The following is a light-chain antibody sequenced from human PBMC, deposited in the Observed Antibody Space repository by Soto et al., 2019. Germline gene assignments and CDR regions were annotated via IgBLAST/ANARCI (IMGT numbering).Light chain of an antibody. Sequence: DIQMTPSLSSLSASVGDRVTITCRASQSITIYLNWYQQKPGKAPNLLIYAASSLRSGVPSRFSGSGSGTDFTLTISSLQPEDFATYYCRHTYSTPLTFGGGTKVDI. CDR3: RHTYSTPLT. J-gene: IGKJ4*01. CDR1: QSITIY. V-gene: IGKV1-39*01. CDR2: AAS.